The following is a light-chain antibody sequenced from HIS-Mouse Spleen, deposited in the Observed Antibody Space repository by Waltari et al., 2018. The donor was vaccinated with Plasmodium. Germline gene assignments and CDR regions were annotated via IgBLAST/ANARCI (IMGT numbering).Light chain of an antibody. J-gene: IGLJ2*01. CDR2: DVS. Sequence: QSALTPPHPASGSPGPSVTISCTGPSSDVGGYNHVSWYHQHPGQAPKLLIYDVSKRPSGVPDRFSGSKSGNTASLTVSGLQAEDEADYYCSSYAGSNNLVFGGGTKLTVL. CDR3: SSYAGSNNLV. CDR1: SSDVGGYNH. V-gene: IGLV2-8*01.